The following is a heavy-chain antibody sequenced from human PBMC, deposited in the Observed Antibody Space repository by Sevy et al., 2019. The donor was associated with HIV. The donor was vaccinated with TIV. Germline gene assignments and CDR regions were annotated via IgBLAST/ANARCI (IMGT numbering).Heavy chain of an antibody. CDR3: ARDVRESSGHRCLDY. CDR2: ITGYRGNT. D-gene: IGHD3-22*01. Sequence: ASVKVSCKASGYTLSSYGLSWVRQAPGQGLEWMGWITGYRGNTNYAQSLQGRVTITTDTSTSTAYMELRGLGSDDTAVYYCARDVRESSGHRCLDYWGQGTLVTVSS. V-gene: IGHV1-18*01. CDR1: GYTLSSYG. J-gene: IGHJ4*02.